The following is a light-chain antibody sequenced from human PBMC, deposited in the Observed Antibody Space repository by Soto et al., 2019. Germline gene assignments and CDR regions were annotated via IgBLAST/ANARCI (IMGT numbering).Light chain of an antibody. Sequence: QSALTQPASVSGSPGQSITISCTGTSSDVGGFNYVSWYQQHPGKAPILLIYEVSYRPSGVSYRFSGSKSGNTASLTISELQAEDAADYYCNSYTSSGTPVVFGGGTKLTVL. J-gene: IGLJ2*01. V-gene: IGLV2-14*01. CDR1: SSDVGGFNY. CDR3: NSYTSSGTPVV. CDR2: EVS.